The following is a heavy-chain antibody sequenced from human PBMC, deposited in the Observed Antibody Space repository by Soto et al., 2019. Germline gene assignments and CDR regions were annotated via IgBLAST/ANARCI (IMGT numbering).Heavy chain of an antibody. J-gene: IGHJ4*02. D-gene: IGHD4-17*01. V-gene: IGHV3-30*02. CDR3: AKEVHYGAIDY. Sequence: DSVKGRFAISRDNSKNTLSLQMNPLRAEDTAVYYCAKEVHYGAIDYWGQGTLVTVSS.